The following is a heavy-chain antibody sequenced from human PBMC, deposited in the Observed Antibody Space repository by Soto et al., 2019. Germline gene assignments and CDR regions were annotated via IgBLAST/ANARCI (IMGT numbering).Heavy chain of an antibody. CDR3: ARHRSSGWTEDAFDI. V-gene: IGHV5-51*01. CDR1: GYSFTSSW. J-gene: IGHJ3*02. CDR2: IYPGDSDT. D-gene: IGHD6-19*01. Sequence: GASLKISCKGSGYSFTSSWNGWVRQMPGKGLEWMGIIYPGDSDTRYSPSFQGQVAISADKSISTAYLQWSSLKASDTAMYYCARHRSSGWTEDAFDIWGQGTMVTVS.